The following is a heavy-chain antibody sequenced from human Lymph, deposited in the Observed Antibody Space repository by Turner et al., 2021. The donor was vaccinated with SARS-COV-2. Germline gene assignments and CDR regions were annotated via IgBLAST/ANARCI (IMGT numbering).Heavy chain of an antibody. CDR1: GGSLSSYA. CDR2: IYYSGSI. CDR3: ARGFDY. Sequence: QVQLQESGPGLVKPSETLSLTCTVSGGSLSSYAWSWVRQPPGTGLEWTGYIYYSGSINYNPSLKSRVTISVNTTKNQFSLKLSSGTAADTAGYYWARGFDYWGQGTLVTVSS. V-gene: IGHV4-59*01. J-gene: IGHJ4*02.